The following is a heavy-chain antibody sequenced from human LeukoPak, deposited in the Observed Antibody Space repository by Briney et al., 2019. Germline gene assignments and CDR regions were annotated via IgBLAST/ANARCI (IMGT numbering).Heavy chain of an antibody. CDR3: ARDHFRRPDYYYYGMDV. D-gene: IGHD2-2*01. J-gene: IGHJ6*02. V-gene: IGHV3-33*01. Sequence: GRSLRLSCAASGFTFSSYGMHWVRQAPGKGLEWVAVIWYDGSNKCYADSVKGRFTISRDNSKNTLYLQMNSLRAEDTAVYYCARDHFRRPDYYYYGMDVWGQGTTVTVSS. CDR2: IWYDGSNK. CDR1: GFTFSSYG.